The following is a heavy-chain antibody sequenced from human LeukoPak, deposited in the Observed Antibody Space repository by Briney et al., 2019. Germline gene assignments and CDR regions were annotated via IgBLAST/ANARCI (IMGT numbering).Heavy chain of an antibody. CDR2: ISDSKRDGTT. Sequence: PGGSLRLSCAASGCIFSDYAMSWVRQAPGKGLEWGSAISDSKRDGTTYYADSVKGRFPISRDTSKNTLYLQMSSLRVEDTAVYYCAKVPNYYDTTTYYGWGQGTLVAVSS. CDR3: AKVPNYYDTTTYYG. J-gene: IGHJ4*02. D-gene: IGHD3-22*01. V-gene: IGHV3-23*01. CDR1: GCIFSDYA.